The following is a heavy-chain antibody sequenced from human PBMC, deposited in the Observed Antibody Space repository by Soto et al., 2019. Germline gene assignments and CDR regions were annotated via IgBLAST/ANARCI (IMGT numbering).Heavy chain of an antibody. CDR1: GYTFTDHY. D-gene: IGHD3-9*01. V-gene: IGHV1-2*02. CDR2: IHPNSGDT. CDR3: ARDLFRQSWKWFDP. J-gene: IGHJ5*02. Sequence: QVQLVQSGAEVKEPGASVKVSCRTSGYTFTDHYINWVRQAPGQGPEYMGWIHPNSGDTKYTQRFQGRVTMTRDTSISTAYMELRRLTSADTAVYYCARDLFRQSWKWFDPWGQGTLVTVSS.